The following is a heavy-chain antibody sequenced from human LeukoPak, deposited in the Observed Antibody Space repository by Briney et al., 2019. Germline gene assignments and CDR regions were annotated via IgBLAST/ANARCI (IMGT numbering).Heavy chain of an antibody. J-gene: IGHJ4*02. CDR2: IYTSGST. D-gene: IGHD3-22*01. CDR3: AREQGSGYYQKLDY. V-gene: IGHV4-61*02. CDR1: GYSISSGYY. Sequence: SETLSLTCTVSGYSISSGYYWSWIRQPAGKGLEWIGRIYTSGSTNYNPSLKSRVTISVDTSKNQFSLKLSSVTAADTAVYYCAREQGSGYYQKLDYWGQGTLVTVSS.